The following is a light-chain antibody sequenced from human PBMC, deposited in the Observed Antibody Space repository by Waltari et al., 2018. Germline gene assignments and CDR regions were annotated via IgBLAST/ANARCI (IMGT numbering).Light chain of an antibody. J-gene: IGKJ1*01. CDR1: QSVSHY. V-gene: IGKV1-39*01. Sequence: DIQMTQSPSSLSASVGDRVTITSRARQSVSHYLSWYQQKPGRHPVLLIYAASSLQSGVPSRFSGSGSGTDFTLTISSLQPDDFASYFCQQSFNVPTFGPGTRVEVK. CDR2: AAS. CDR3: QQSFNVPT.